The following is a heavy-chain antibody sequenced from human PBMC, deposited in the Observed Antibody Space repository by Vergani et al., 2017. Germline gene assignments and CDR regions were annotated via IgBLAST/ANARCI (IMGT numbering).Heavy chain of an antibody. V-gene: IGHV3-43*01. CDR2: ISWDGGST. Sequence: EVQLVESGGVVVQPGGSLRLSCAASGFTFDDYTMHWVRQAPGKGLKWVSLISWDGGSTYYADSVKGRFTISRDNSKNSLYLQMNSLRTEDTALYYCAKGGDSSSSGDLDYWGQGTLVTVSS. J-gene: IGHJ4*02. CDR3: AKGGDSSSSGDLDY. D-gene: IGHD6-6*01. CDR1: GFTFDDYT.